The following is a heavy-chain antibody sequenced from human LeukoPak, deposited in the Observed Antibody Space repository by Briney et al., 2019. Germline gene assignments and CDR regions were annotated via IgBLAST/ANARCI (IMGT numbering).Heavy chain of an antibody. Sequence: ASVKVSCKASGYTFTNYGISWVRQAPGQGLERMGWISAYNGNTNYAQKLQGRVTMTTDTSTSTAYMELSSLRSEDTAVYYCARGKGWRAHYYYYGMDVWGQGTTVTVSS. J-gene: IGHJ6*02. D-gene: IGHD3-3*01. V-gene: IGHV1-18*01. CDR2: ISAYNGNT. CDR1: GYTFTNYG. CDR3: ARGKGWRAHYYYYGMDV.